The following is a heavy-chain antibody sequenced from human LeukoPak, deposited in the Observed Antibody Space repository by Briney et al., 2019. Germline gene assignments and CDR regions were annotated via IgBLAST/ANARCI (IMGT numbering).Heavy chain of an antibody. CDR3: AKVNPFVYYYDSSGYALGS. CDR2: IGGGGGST. Sequence: GGSLRLSCAASGFTFSSYAMSWVRQAPVKGLEWVSAIGGGGGSTYYADSVKGRFTISRDNSKNTLYLQMNSLRAEDTAVYYCAKVNPFVYYYDSSGYALGSWGQGTLVTVSS. V-gene: IGHV3-23*01. D-gene: IGHD3-22*01. CDR1: GFTFSSYA. J-gene: IGHJ5*02.